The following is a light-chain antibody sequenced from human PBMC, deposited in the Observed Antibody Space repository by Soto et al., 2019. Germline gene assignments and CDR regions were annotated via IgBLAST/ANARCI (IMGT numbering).Light chain of an antibody. V-gene: IGKV3-11*01. Sequence: EIVLTQSPATLSLSPGERSTLSCMASQIVSTYLAWYQQKPVQAPRLLIFDTSNRATGIPARFSGSGSGTDFTLTISSLEPEDFAVYYCQQHSNWPPITVGQGTRLEIK. CDR2: DTS. CDR3: QQHSNWPPIT. J-gene: IGKJ5*01. CDR1: QIVSTY.